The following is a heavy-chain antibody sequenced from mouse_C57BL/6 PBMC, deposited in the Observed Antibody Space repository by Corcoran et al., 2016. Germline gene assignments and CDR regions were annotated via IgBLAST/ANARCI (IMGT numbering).Heavy chain of an antibody. CDR3: AKPRLITTVECYAMDY. Sequence: QVQLQQSGPELVKPGASVKISCKASGYSFTSYYIHWVKQRPGQGLEWIGWIYPGSGNTKYNEKFKGKATLTADTSSSTAYMQLSSLTSEDSAVYYCAKPRLITTVECYAMDYWGQGTSVTVSS. D-gene: IGHD1-1*01. J-gene: IGHJ4*01. CDR2: IYPGSGNT. CDR1: GYSFTSYY. V-gene: IGHV1-66*01.